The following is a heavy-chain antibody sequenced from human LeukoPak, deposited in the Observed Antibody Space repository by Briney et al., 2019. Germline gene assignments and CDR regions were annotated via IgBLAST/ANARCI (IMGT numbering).Heavy chain of an antibody. CDR1: GDSFNTQW. J-gene: IGHJ2*01. Sequence: GESLEISCQASGDSFNTQWIGWVRQMPGKGLEWMGIIYPGDSDSRHSPSLQGRVIFSVDKSISTAYLQWTSLRASDTAMYYCARAPKRAWFFDLWGRGTLVTVSS. CDR3: ARAPKRAWFFDL. CDR2: IYPGDSDS. V-gene: IGHV5-51*01.